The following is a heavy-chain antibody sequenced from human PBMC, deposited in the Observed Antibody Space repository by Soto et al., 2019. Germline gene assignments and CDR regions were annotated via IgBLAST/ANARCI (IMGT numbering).Heavy chain of an antibody. J-gene: IGHJ3*01. D-gene: IGHD3-9*01. Sequence: QIQLMQSGGDVKTPGASLKVSCTTSRYTFTSHGIAWVRQAPGQGLEWMGWISTFNGKTDYAQKFQGRVTMTADTITSTVHMDLRSVRSDDTGVYYCARLLTEGATFRETAFDLWGPGTKGTVSS. CDR3: ARLLTEGATFRETAFDL. CDR2: ISTFNGKT. V-gene: IGHV1-18*01. CDR1: RYTFTSHG.